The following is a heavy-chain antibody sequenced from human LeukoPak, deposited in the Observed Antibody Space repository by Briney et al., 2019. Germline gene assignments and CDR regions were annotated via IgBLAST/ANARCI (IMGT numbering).Heavy chain of an antibody. CDR3: AKGTHSSSWHWYDP. Sequence: GGSLRLSCAASGFTFSDYYMTWIRQAPGKGLEWLSYIDSSGDVIYFADSVKGRFTISRDNAKNSVFLQMNSLRAEDTAVYYCAKGTHSSSWHWYDPWGQGTLVTVSS. V-gene: IGHV3-11*01. D-gene: IGHD3-22*01. J-gene: IGHJ5*02. CDR1: GFTFSDYY. CDR2: IDSSGDVI.